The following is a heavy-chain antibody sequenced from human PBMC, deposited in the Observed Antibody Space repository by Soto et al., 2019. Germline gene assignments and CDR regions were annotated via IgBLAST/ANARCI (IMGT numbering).Heavy chain of an antibody. Sequence: PSETLSLTCTVSGGSISSYYWSWIRQPPGKGLEWIGYIYYSGSTNYNPSLKSRVTISVDTSKNQFSLKLSSVTAADTAVYYCAREIGYCTNGVCYAHFDYWGQGTLVTVSS. CDR2: IYYSGST. J-gene: IGHJ4*02. CDR1: GGSISSYY. CDR3: AREIGYCTNGVCYAHFDY. V-gene: IGHV4-59*01. D-gene: IGHD2-8*01.